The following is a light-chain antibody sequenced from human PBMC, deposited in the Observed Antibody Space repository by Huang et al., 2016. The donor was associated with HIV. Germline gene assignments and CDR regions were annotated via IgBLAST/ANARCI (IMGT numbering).Light chain of an antibody. V-gene: IGKV3-15*01. J-gene: IGKJ3*01. CDR1: QSISSK. CDR3: QQYNNWPFT. Sequence: ERVMTQSPVTLSVSPGERATFPCRASQSISSKLAWYQQKPGQAPRLLIYVAAPRATGIPAMFSGSGSGTEFTLTISSLQSEDFAVYYCQQYNNWPFTFGPGTRVDIK. CDR2: VAA.